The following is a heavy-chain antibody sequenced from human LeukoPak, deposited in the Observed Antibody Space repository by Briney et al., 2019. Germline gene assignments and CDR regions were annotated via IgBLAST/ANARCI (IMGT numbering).Heavy chain of an antibody. CDR1: GGTFSSYA. Sequence: EASVKVSCKASGGTFSSYAISWVRQAPGQGLEWMGGIIPIFGTANYAQNFKGRATITADDSTSTAYMDLSARGAEERAVFFGRRTCEAKATINYFYYYYMDVWGKGTTVTVSS. V-gene: IGHV1-69*01. CDR3: RRTCEAKATINYFYYYYMDV. J-gene: IGHJ6*03. CDR2: IIPIFGTA. D-gene: IGHD5-12*01.